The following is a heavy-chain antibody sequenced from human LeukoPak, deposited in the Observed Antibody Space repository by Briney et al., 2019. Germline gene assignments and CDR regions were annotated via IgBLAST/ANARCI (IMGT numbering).Heavy chain of an antibody. D-gene: IGHD3-22*01. J-gene: IGHJ4*02. CDR3: ASSYDSSGYYCRY. CDR1: GFTFSIFD. CDR2: IKQDGSEK. Sequence: SGGSLRLSCAASGFTFSIFDMHWVRQAPGKGLEWVANIKQDGSEKYYVDSVKGRFTISRDNAKNSLYLQMNSLRAEDTAVYYCASSYDSSGYYCRYWGQGTLVTVSS. V-gene: IGHV3-7*01.